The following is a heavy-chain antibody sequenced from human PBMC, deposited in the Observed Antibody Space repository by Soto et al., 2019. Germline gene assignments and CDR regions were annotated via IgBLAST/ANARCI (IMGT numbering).Heavy chain of an antibody. D-gene: IGHD3-3*01. CDR2: IIPIFGTA. Sequence: SVKVSCKASGGTFSSYAISWVRQAPGQGLEWMGGIIPIFGTANYAQKFQGRVTITADESTSTAYMELSSLRSEDTAVYYCARDRRFLGGYYYYYGMDVWGQGATVTV. V-gene: IGHV1-69*13. CDR1: GGTFSSYA. CDR3: ARDRRFLGGYYYYYGMDV. J-gene: IGHJ6*02.